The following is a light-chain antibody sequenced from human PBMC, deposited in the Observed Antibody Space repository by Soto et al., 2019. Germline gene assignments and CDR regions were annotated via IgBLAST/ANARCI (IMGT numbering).Light chain of an antibody. Sequence: QSALTQPRSVSGSPGQSVTISCTGSSSDVGGYNYVSWFQQRPDKAPKLIIYDVSKRPSGVPDSFSGSKSGNTASLTISGLQSEDEADYYCCSYAGSYTDVFGTGTKLTVL. CDR3: CSYAGSYTDV. CDR1: SSDVGGYNY. J-gene: IGLJ1*01. V-gene: IGLV2-11*01. CDR2: DVS.